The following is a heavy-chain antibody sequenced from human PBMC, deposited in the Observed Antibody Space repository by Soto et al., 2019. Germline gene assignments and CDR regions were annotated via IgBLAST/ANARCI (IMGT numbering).Heavy chain of an antibody. D-gene: IGHD6-19*01. Sequence: LSLTCAVSGGSISSGGYSWSWIRQPPGKGLEWIGNIYHSGSTYYNPSLKSRVTISVDRSKNQFSLKLSSVTAADTALYYCARGLIAVAGTWFDPWGQGTLVTVSS. CDR3: ARGLIAVAGTWFDP. V-gene: IGHV4-30-2*01. J-gene: IGHJ5*02. CDR2: IYHSGST. CDR1: GGSISSGGYS.